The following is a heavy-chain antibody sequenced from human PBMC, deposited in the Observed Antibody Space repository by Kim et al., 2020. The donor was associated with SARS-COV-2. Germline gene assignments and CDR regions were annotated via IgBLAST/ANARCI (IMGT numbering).Heavy chain of an antibody. D-gene: IGHD2-2*03. V-gene: IGHV3-11*06. Sequence: DSVKGRFTISRDNAKNSLYLQMNSLRAEDTAVYYCASYLDIVAVGSAFDIWGQGTMVTVSS. J-gene: IGHJ3*02. CDR3: ASYLDIVAVGSAFDI.